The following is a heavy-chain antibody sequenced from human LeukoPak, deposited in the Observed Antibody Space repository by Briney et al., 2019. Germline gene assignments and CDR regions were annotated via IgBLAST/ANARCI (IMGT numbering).Heavy chain of an antibody. CDR2: VYYSGST. CDR3: ARSYGDYSWFDP. J-gene: IGHJ5*02. Sequence: SETLSLTCTVSGGSLSRYYWTWFRQPPGKGLEWIGYVYYSGSTNYSPSLKSRVTISVDMSKNQFSLKLSSVTAADTAVYYCARSYGDYSWFDPWGQGILVTVSS. V-gene: IGHV4-59*01. CDR1: GGSLSRYY. D-gene: IGHD4-17*01.